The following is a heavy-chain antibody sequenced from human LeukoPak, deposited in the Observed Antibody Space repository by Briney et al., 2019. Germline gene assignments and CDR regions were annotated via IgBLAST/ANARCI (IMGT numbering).Heavy chain of an antibody. CDR2: ISAYNGNT. Sequence: GASVKVSCKASGYTVTNYGISWVRQAPGQGLEWMGWISAYNGNTNYAQKLQGRVTMTTDTSTSTAYMELRSLRSDDTAVYYCARGYCSSTSCQFDYWGQGTLVTVSS. J-gene: IGHJ4*02. V-gene: IGHV1-18*01. CDR3: ARGYCSSTSCQFDY. CDR1: GYTVTNYG. D-gene: IGHD2-2*01.